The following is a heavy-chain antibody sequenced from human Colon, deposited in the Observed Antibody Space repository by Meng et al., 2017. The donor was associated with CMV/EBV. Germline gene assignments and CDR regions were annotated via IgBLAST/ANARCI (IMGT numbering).Heavy chain of an antibody. CDR2: INHSGST. CDR3: AIGNTLNCSGGSCYDY. CDR1: GGSFSSYY. Sequence: SETLSLTCAVYGGSFSSYYWSWVRQPPGKGLDWIGEINHSGSTNYNPSLKSRVTISVDTSKKQSSLKLSSVTDADTAVYYCAIGNTLNCSGGSCYDYWGQGTLVTVSS. D-gene: IGHD2-15*01. J-gene: IGHJ4*02. V-gene: IGHV4-34*01.